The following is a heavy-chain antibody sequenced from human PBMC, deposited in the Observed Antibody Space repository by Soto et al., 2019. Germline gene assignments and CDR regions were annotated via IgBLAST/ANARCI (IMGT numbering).Heavy chain of an antibody. CDR3: ARDARFQYYYDCSGPKGAFDI. D-gene: IGHD3-22*01. J-gene: IGHJ3*02. V-gene: IGHV1-18*01. CDR1: GYTFTSYG. Sequence: ASVKVSCKASGYTFTSYGISWVRQAPGQGLEWMGWISAYNGNTNYAQKLQGRVTMTTDTSTSTAYMELRSLRSDDTAVYYCARDARFQYYYDCSGPKGAFDIWGQGTMVTVSS. CDR2: ISAYNGNT.